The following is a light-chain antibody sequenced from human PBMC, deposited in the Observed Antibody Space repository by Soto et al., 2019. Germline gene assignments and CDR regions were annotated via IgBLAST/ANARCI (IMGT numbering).Light chain of an antibody. CDR1: QSVSRS. CDR3: HPYGSSGT. CDR2: GAS. Sequence: EMVLTHSPATFSFSPGEKATISCWASQSVSRSLAWYQQKPGQAPRLLIYGASNRATGIPDRFSGSGSGTDFTLTISRLEPEDFAVYYSHPYGSSGTFGQVTKV. V-gene: IGKV3-20*01. J-gene: IGKJ1*01.